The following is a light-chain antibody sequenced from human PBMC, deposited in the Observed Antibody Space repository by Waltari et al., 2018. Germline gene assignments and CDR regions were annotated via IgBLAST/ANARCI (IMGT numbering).Light chain of an antibody. J-gene: IGLJ3*02. CDR3: AAWDDSLSGWV. V-gene: IGLV1-47*01. CDR1: SPNIAINF. CDR2: TNN. Sequence: QSVLTQPPSASGTPGQSVTISCSGSSPNIAINFLFWYQQLPGTAPKVLSYTNNQRPSGVPDRFSGSKSGTSASLAISGLRSEDEADYYCAAWDDSLSGWVFGGGTEQTVL.